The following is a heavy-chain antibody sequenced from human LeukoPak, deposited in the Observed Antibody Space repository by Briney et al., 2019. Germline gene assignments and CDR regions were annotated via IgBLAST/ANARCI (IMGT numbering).Heavy chain of an antibody. CDR1: GFTFSSYG. J-gene: IGHJ4*02. CDR3: AKDRALYGSGSYVDY. Sequence: GGSLRLSCAASGFTFSSYGMHWVRQARGKGLEWVAVISYDGSNKYYADSVKGRFTISRDNSKNTLYLQMNSLRAEDTAVYYCAKDRALYGSGSYVDYWGQGILVTVSS. V-gene: IGHV3-30*18. CDR2: ISYDGSNK. D-gene: IGHD3-10*01.